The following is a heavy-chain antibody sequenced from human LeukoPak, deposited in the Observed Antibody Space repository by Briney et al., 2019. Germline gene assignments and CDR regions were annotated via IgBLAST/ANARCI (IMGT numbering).Heavy chain of an antibody. CDR1: GGSFSGYY. J-gene: IGHJ6*03. Sequence: SETLSLTCAVYGGSFSGYYWSWIRQPPGKGLEWIGEINHSGSTYYNPSLKSRVTISVDTSKNQFSLKLSSVTAADTAVYYCARAPRVAGTAYYYMDVWGQGTMVTVSS. CDR3: ARAPRVAGTAYYYMDV. D-gene: IGHD6-19*01. V-gene: IGHV4-34*01. CDR2: INHSGST.